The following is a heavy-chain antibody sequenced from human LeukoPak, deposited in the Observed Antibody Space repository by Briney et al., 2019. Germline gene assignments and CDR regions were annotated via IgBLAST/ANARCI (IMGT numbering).Heavy chain of an antibody. J-gene: IGHJ3*02. D-gene: IGHD2-21*02. Sequence: ASVKVSCKASGYTFSGYAIHWVRQAPGQRFEWMGWINAGNGNTKYSQKFQGRVTITRDTSASTVYMELSSLRSEDTAVYYCARYCGADCYSAREAFDIWGQGTMVTVSS. CDR3: ARYCGADCYSAREAFDI. CDR1: GYTFSGYA. CDR2: INAGNGNT. V-gene: IGHV1-3*01.